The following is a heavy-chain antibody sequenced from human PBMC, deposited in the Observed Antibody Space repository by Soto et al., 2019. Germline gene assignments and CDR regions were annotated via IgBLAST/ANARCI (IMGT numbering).Heavy chain of an antibody. J-gene: IGHJ4*02. D-gene: IGHD3-9*01. CDR1: GFTFSSYW. Sequence: GSLRLSCASSGFTFSSYWMHWVRQAPGKGLVWVSRINSDGSSTSYADSVKGRFTISRDNAKNTLYLQMNSLRAEDTAVYYCARVFDTYYFDSWGQGNMVTVSS. CDR2: INSDGSST. V-gene: IGHV3-74*01. CDR3: ARVFDTYYFDS.